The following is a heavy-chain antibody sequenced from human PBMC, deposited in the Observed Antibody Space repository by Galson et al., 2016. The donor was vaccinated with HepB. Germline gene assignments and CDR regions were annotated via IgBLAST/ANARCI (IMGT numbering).Heavy chain of an antibody. CDR2: LYRDGST. CDR1: GLTVDGDS. D-gene: IGHD3-10*01. J-gene: IGHJ3*02. Sequence: SLRLSCAVSGLTVDGDSMSWVRQAPGKGLEWVSVLYRDGSTDYADSVEGRFTISRNNYRNTLYLLMNSMRAEDTAMYYCSRNMYGAATNYIGDAFDIWGQGTMVTVSS. V-gene: IGHV3-53*01. CDR3: SRNMYGAATNYIGDAFDI.